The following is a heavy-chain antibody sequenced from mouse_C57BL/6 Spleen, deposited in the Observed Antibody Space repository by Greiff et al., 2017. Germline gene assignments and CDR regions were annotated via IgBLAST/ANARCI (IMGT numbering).Heavy chain of an antibody. CDR3: TGREYECDGGPSPFAY. J-gene: IGHJ3*01. V-gene: IGHV6-6*01. CDR1: GFTFSDAW. Sequence: DVHLVESGGGLVQPGGSMKLSCAASGFTFSDAWMDWVRQSPEKGLEWVAEIRNKANNHATYYAESVKGRFTISRDDSKSSVYLQMNSLRAEDTGIYYCTGREYECDGGPSPFAYWGQGTLVTVSA. CDR2: IRNKANNHAT. D-gene: IGHD2-4*01.